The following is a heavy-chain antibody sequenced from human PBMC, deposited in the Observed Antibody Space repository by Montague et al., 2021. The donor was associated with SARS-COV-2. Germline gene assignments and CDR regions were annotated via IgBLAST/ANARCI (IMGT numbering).Heavy chain of an antibody. CDR1: GDSVWSNTAA. CDR2: TNYRSKWPS. V-gene: IGHV6-1*01. Sequence: CAISGDSVWSNTAAWNWIRQSPPGGLEWLGRTNYRSKWPSDYATSVEGRISIDPDTSKNQFFLHLRSVTPEDTGVYYCVRDTGSAQAGFDAWGQGTLVTVSS. D-gene: IGHD4-17*01. CDR3: VRDTGSAQAGFDA. J-gene: IGHJ4*02.